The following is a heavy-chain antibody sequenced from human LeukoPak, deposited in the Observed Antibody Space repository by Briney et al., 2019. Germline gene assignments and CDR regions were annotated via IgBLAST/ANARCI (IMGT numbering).Heavy chain of an antibody. CDR3: ASWRDGSGSYDY. J-gene: IGHJ4*02. Sequence: PSETLSLTCAVYGGSFSGYYWSWIRQPPGKGLEWIGEINHSGSTNYNPSLKSRVTISVDTSKNQFSLKLSSVTAADTAVYYCASWRDGSGSYDYWGQGTLVTVSS. CDR1: GGSFSGYY. CDR2: INHSGST. V-gene: IGHV4-34*01. D-gene: IGHD3-10*01.